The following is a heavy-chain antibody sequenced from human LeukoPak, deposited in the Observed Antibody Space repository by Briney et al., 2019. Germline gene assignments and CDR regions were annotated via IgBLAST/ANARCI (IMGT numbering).Heavy chain of an antibody. Sequence: GGSLRLSCVPSGITFSNSALSWVRQAPGKGLEWVSTITKSGDQTYYADSVRGLFTISRDNSKNTLYLQMNSLRAEDTAVYYCAKETVGLTWGQGTLVTVSS. CDR3: AKETVGLT. CDR2: ITKSGDQT. CDR1: GITFSNSA. J-gene: IGHJ4*02. D-gene: IGHD2-15*01. V-gene: IGHV3-23*01.